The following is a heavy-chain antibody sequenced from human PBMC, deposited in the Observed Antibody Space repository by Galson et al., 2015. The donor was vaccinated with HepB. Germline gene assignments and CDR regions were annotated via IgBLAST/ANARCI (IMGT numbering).Heavy chain of an antibody. V-gene: IGHV1-69*13. D-gene: IGHD6-13*01. CDR3: ARGSGPGSSWWD. Sequence: SVKVSCKASGGTFNSYAFNWARQAPGQGLEWLGRVIPVFARPEVAQKFQNRVTISADASTRTVSMVLSSLTSDDTAVYYCARGSGPGSSWWDWGQGTLVAVS. CDR2: VIPVFARP. CDR1: GGTFNSYA. J-gene: IGHJ1*01.